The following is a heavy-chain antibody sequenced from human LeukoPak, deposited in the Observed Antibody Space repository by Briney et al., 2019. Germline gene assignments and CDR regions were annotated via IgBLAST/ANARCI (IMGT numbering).Heavy chain of an antibody. J-gene: IGHJ4*02. Sequence: GGSLRLSCAASGFTFSSYAMSWVRQAPGKGLEWVSAISGSGGSTYYADSVKGRFTISRDNSKNTLYLQTNSLRAEDTAVYYCAKIPARYIWNVWVDYFDYWGQGTLVTVSS. CDR3: AKIPARYIWNVWVDYFDY. CDR2: ISGSGGST. V-gene: IGHV3-23*01. CDR1: GFTFSSYA. D-gene: IGHD1-1*01.